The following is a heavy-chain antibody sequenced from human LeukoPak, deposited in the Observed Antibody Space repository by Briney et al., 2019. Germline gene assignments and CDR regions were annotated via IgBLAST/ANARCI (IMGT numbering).Heavy chain of an antibody. CDR1: GFTFSSSW. Sequence: GGSLRLSCAASGFTFSSSWMSWVRQAPGKGLEWVSGISWNSGSIGYADSVKGRFTISRDNAKNSLYLQMNSLRAEDTALYYCAKDTGSGYSSSWYPSHDAFDIWGQGTMVTVSS. J-gene: IGHJ3*02. D-gene: IGHD6-13*01. CDR3: AKDTGSGYSSSWYPSHDAFDI. V-gene: IGHV3-9*01. CDR2: ISWNSGSI.